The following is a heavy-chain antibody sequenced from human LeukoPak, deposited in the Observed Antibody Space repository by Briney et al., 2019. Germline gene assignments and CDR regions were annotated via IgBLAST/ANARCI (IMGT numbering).Heavy chain of an antibody. V-gene: IGHV3-21*01. CDR3: AREGGVVGARNAFDI. CDR2: ISSSSSYI. J-gene: IGHJ3*02. Sequence: GGSLRLSCAASGFTFSSYSMNWVRQAPGKGLEWVSSISSSSSYIYYADSVKGRFTISRDNAKNSLYLQMNSLRAEDTAVYYCAREGGVVGARNAFDIWGQGTMVTVSS. CDR1: GFTFSSYS. D-gene: IGHD1-26*01.